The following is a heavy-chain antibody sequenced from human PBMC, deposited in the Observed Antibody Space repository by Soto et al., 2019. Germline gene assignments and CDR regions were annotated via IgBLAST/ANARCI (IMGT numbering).Heavy chain of an antibody. J-gene: IGHJ3*01. D-gene: IGHD6-13*01. CDR3: AKDQGIAASHGID. CDR1: GFTFNNYG. V-gene: IGHV3-30*18. Sequence: QVQLVESGGGVVQPGRSLRLSCAASGFTFNNYGMHWVRQAPGKGLEWVAAISNDGNDKYYADSVKGRLTISRDNSKNKVYLQMNSLRAEDTAVYHCAKDQGIAASHGIDWGQGTMVTVSS. CDR2: ISNDGNDK.